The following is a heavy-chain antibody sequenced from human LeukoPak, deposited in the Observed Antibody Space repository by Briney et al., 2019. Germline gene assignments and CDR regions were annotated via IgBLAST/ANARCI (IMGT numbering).Heavy chain of an antibody. V-gene: IGHV1-2*02. CDR2: INPDSGGT. CDR3: ARDGYVWGSYRSFDY. J-gene: IGHJ4*02. D-gene: IGHD3-16*02. Sequence: ASVKVACKASAYTFTAYYLSWVRQAPVQGLQWMGWINPDSGGTNYAQKFQGRVTMTRDTSISTAYMELSRLRSDDTAVYYCARDGYVWGSYRSFDYWGQGTLVTVSS. CDR1: AYTFTAYY.